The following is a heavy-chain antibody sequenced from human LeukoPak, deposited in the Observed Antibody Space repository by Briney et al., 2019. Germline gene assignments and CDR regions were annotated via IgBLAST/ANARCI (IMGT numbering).Heavy chain of an antibody. V-gene: IGHV3-21*01. CDR3: ARVFGRYYYYYYGMGV. J-gene: IGHJ6*02. CDR1: GFTFSSYS. Sequence: GGSLRLSCAASGFTFSSYSMNWVRQAPGKGLEWVSSISSSSSYIYYADSVKGRFTISRDNAKNSLYLQMNSLRAEDTAVYYCARVFGRYYYYYYGMGVWGQGTTVTVSS. D-gene: IGHD3-10*01. CDR2: ISSSSSYI.